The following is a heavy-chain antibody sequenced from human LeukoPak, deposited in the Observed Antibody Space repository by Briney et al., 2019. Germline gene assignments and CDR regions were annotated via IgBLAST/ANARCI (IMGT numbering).Heavy chain of an antibody. V-gene: IGHV3-64*01. CDR2: ISSNGGST. D-gene: IGHD1-1*01. J-gene: IGHJ4*02. CDR1: GFTFSSYA. Sequence: GGSLRLSCAASGFTFSSYAMHWVRQAPGKGLEYVSAISSNGGSTYYANSVKGRFTISRDNAKNSLYLQMNSLRVEETAVYYCARCTTGRTFGSLREIKRSREIDYWGQGTLVTVSS. CDR3: ARCTTGRTFGSLREIKRSREIDY.